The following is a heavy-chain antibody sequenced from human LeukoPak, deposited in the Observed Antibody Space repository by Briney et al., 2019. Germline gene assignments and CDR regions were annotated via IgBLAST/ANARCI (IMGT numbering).Heavy chain of an antibody. J-gene: IGHJ6*03. V-gene: IGHV1-69*05. CDR3: AGGGLQGFWSGERGPYYMDV. CDR1: GGTFSSYA. D-gene: IGHD3-3*01. CDR2: IIPIFGTA. Sequence: SVKVSCKASGGTFSSYAISWVRQAPGQGLEWMGRIIPIFGTANYAQKFQGRVTITTDESTSTAYMELSSLRSEDTAVYYCAGGGLQGFWSGERGPYYMDVWGKGTTVTVSS.